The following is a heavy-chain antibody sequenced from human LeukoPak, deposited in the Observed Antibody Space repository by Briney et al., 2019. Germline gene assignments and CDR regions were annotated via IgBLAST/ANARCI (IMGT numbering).Heavy chain of an antibody. Sequence: GGFLRLSCAASGFTFSSYWMSWVRQAPGKGLEWVANIKQDGSEKYYVDSVKGRFTISRDNAKNSLYLQMNSLRAEDTAVYYCARDVDDWENPYGMDVWGQGTTVTVSS. D-gene: IGHD3-9*01. J-gene: IGHJ6*02. CDR3: ARDVDDWENPYGMDV. CDR1: GFTFSSYW. V-gene: IGHV3-7*01. CDR2: IKQDGSEK.